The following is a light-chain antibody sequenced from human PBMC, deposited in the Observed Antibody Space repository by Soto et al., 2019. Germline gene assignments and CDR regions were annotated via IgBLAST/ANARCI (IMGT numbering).Light chain of an antibody. CDR2: EVS. CDR3: SSYTTVFTYV. J-gene: IGLJ1*01. CDR1: SSDIGAYDY. V-gene: IGLV2-14*01. Sequence: QSALTQPASLSGSPGQSITISCTGTSSDIGAYDYVSWFQQHPGKAPKLMISEVSHRPSGVSSRFSGSKSGNTASLTISGLQTEDEADYYCSSYTTVFTYVFGTGTKVTVL.